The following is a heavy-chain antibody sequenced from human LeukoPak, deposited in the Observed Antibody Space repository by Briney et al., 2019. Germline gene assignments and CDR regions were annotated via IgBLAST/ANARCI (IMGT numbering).Heavy chain of an antibody. J-gene: IGHJ3*02. V-gene: IGHV3-30*18. Sequence: PGGSLRLSCAASGFTLSDYHMHWVRQAPGKGLEWVAVISYDGSNKYYADSVQGRFTISRDNSKNTLYLQMNSLRVEDTAVYYCAKDPSTVTTGFFYIWGQGTMGTVSS. CDR1: GFTLSDYH. CDR2: ISYDGSNK. CDR3: AKDPSTVTTGFFYI. D-gene: IGHD4-17*01.